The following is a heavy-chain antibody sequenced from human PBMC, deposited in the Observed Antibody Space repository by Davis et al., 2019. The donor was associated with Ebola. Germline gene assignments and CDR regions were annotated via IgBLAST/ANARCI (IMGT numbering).Heavy chain of an antibody. V-gene: IGHV3-7*01. Sequence: PGGSLRLSCAASAFTFSSHWMTWVRQAPGKGLEWVANINQDGSEKYYVDSAKGRFTISRDNAKNSLYLQMNSLRAEDTAVYYCATWGSYRLDYWSQGTLVTVSS. J-gene: IGHJ4*02. CDR2: INQDGSEK. CDR1: AFTFSSHW. D-gene: IGHD3-16*02. CDR3: ATWGSYRLDY.